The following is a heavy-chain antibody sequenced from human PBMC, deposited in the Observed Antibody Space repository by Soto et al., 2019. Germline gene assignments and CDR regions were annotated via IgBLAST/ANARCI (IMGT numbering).Heavy chain of an antibody. J-gene: IGHJ3*02. CDR2: IGSVGGDT. D-gene: IGHD1-20*01. V-gene: IGHV3-23*01. CDR3: VKDRMAYNSVWDPFDI. CDR1: GFTFSTYA. Sequence: EVLVSESGGGFVLPGGSLRLSCVVSGFTFSTYAMSWVRQAPGKGLEWVSTIGSVGGDTYYADSVKGRFTISRDDSKNTLLLQMNSLRAEDTAVYYCVKDRMAYNSVWDPFDIWGQGTMVTVSS.